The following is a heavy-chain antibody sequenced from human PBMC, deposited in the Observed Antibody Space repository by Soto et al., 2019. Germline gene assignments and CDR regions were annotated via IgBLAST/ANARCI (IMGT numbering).Heavy chain of an antibody. Sequence: SETLSLTCTVSGGSISSYYWSWIRQPPGKGLEWIGYIYYSGSTNYNPSLKSRVTISVDASKNQFSLKLSSVTAADTAVYYCARQVGGWAPWYFDYWGQGTLVTVSS. CDR3: ARQVGGWAPWYFDY. D-gene: IGHD6-19*01. CDR1: GGSISSYY. J-gene: IGHJ4*02. CDR2: IYYSGST. V-gene: IGHV4-59*08.